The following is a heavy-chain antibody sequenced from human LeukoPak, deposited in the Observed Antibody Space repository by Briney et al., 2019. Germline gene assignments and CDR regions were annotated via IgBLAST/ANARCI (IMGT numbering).Heavy chain of an antibody. D-gene: IGHD3-22*01. CDR1: GGSISSSSYY. V-gene: IGHV4-39*07. Sequence: SETLSLTCTVSGGSISSSSYYWGWIRQPPGKGLEWIGSIYYSGSTYYNPSLKSRVTISVDTSKNQFSLKLSSVTAADTAVYYCARYYYDSSGYYWSFDYWGQGTLVTVSS. CDR3: ARYYYDSSGYYWSFDY. CDR2: IYYSGST. J-gene: IGHJ4*02.